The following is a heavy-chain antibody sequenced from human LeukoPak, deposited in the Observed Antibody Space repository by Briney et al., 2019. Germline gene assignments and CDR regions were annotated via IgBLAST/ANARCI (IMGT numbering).Heavy chain of an antibody. D-gene: IGHD6-19*01. V-gene: IGHV4-59*01. CDR1: GGSISSYY. Sequence: SETLSLTCTVSGGSISSYYWSWIRQPPGKGLEWIGYIYYSGSTNYNPSLKSRVTISVDTSKNQFSLKLSSVTAAGTAVYYCARDRVAVAGKVHWFDPWGQGTLVTVSS. CDR2: IYYSGST. J-gene: IGHJ5*02. CDR3: ARDRVAVAGKVHWFDP.